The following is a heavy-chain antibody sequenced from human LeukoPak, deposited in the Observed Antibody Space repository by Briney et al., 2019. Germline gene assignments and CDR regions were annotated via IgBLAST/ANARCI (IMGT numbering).Heavy chain of an antibody. CDR2: INSDGSST. CDR3: ATGERHGFDI. Sequence: GGSLRLSCAASGFTSSSYWMYWVRQAPGKGLVWVSRINSDGSSTSYADSVKGRFTISRDNAKNTLYLQVNSLRAEDTAVYYCATGERHGFDIWGQGTMVTVSS. CDR1: GFTSSSYW. J-gene: IGHJ3*02. V-gene: IGHV3-74*01.